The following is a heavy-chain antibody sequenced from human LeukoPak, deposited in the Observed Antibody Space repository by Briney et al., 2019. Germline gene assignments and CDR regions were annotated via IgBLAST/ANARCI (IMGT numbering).Heavy chain of an antibody. D-gene: IGHD2-15*01. CDR3: ARSKSWYSTDGFDI. CDR2: INGDGSNT. V-gene: IGHV3-74*03. J-gene: IGHJ3*02. Sequence: GRSLRLSCAASGFTFSSHWMHWVRQAPGKGLVWVARINGDGSNTTYTDSVKGRFTISRDNAKNTLYLQVNSLRAEDTAVYHCARSKSWYSTDGFDIWGQGTMVTVSS. CDR1: GFTFSSHW.